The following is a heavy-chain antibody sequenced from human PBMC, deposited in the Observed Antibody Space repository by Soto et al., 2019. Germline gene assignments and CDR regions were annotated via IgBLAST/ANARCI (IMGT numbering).Heavy chain of an antibody. Sequence: QVQLVESGGGVVQPGRSLRLSCAASGFTFSSYAMHWVRQAPGKGLEWVAVISYDGSNKYYADSVKGRFTISRDNSKNTLYLQMNSLRAEDTAVYYCARDPFYDSSGYLNWFDPWGQGTLVTVSS. J-gene: IGHJ5*02. V-gene: IGHV3-30-3*01. CDR2: ISYDGSNK. CDR1: GFTFSSYA. CDR3: ARDPFYDSSGYLNWFDP. D-gene: IGHD3-22*01.